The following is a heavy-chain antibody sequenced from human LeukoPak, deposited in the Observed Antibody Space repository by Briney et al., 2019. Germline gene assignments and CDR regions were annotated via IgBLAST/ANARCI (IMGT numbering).Heavy chain of an antibody. CDR3: VRRNIVATIFDP. D-gene: IGHD5-12*01. J-gene: IGHJ5*02. Sequence: SETLSLTCAVYGGSFSGYYWSWIRQPPGKGLEWIGEINHSGSTNYNPSLKSRVTISVDTSKNQFSLKLSSVTAADTAVYYCVRRNIVATIFDPWGQGTLVTVSS. CDR2: INHSGST. CDR1: GGSFSGYY. V-gene: IGHV4-34*01.